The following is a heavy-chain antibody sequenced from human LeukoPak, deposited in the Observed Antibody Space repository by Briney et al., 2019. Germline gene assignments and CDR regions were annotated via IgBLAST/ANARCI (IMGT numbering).Heavy chain of an antibody. J-gene: IGHJ5*02. V-gene: IGHV1-2*02. CDR2: INPNSGGT. CDR3: AKGSGINHYHWIDP. Sequence: EASVKVSCEASGYTFTDYYMHWVRQAPGQGLEWMGWINPNSGGTNYAQKFQGRVTMTTDTSISTAYMEVSRLRSDDTALYYCAKGSGINHYHWIDPWGQGTLVTVSS. CDR1: GYTFTDYY. D-gene: IGHD1-14*01.